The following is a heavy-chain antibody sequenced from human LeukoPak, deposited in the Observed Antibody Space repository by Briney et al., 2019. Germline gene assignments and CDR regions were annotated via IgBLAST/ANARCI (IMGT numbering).Heavy chain of an antibody. Sequence: SVKVSCKASGGTFSSYTISWVRQAPGQGLEWMGRIIPILGIANYAQKFQGRVTITADKSTSTAYMELSSMRSEDTAVYYCARPRPGDGYNYGYFDYWGQGTLVTVSS. CDR2: IIPILGIA. CDR1: GGTFSSYT. D-gene: IGHD5-24*01. CDR3: ARPRPGDGYNYGYFDY. V-gene: IGHV1-69*02. J-gene: IGHJ4*02.